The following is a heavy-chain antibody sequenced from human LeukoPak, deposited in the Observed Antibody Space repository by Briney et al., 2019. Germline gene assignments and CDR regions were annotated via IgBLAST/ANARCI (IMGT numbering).Heavy chain of an antibody. Sequence: ASVKLSCKASGYTFTSYDINWVRQATGQGLEWMGWMNPNSGNTGYAQKFQGRVTMTRNTSISTAYMELSSLRSEDTAVYYCARGPSPLYYDPIWGQGTMVTVSS. CDR2: MNPNSGNT. CDR3: ARGPSPLYYDPI. J-gene: IGHJ3*02. V-gene: IGHV1-8*01. CDR1: GYTFTSYD. D-gene: IGHD3-22*01.